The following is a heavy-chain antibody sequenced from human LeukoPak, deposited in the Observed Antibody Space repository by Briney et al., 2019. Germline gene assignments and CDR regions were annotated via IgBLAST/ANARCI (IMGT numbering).Heavy chain of an antibody. CDR1: GFTFSSYG. Sequence: GRCLRLSCAASGFTFSSYGIHWVRRAPGKGLEWVAVISYDGSNKFYADSVKGRFTISRDNSNNTLYLQMDSLRVEDTAVYYCAKAASNWFDPWGQGTLVAVSS. V-gene: IGHV3-30*18. CDR2: ISYDGSNK. CDR3: AKAASNWFDP. D-gene: IGHD6-25*01. J-gene: IGHJ5*02.